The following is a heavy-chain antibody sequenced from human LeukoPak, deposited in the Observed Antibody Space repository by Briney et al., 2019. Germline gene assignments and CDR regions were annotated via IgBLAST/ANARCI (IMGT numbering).Heavy chain of an antibody. CDR1: GYSISSGYY. J-gene: IGHJ4*02. CDR2: IYHSGST. CDR3: ARGKEQLGRYYFDY. D-gene: IGHD6-6*01. V-gene: IGHV4-38-2*02. Sequence: SETLSLTCTVSGYSISSGYYWGWIRQPPGEGLEWIGSIYHSGSTYYNPSLKSRVTISVDTSKNQFSLKLSSVTAADTAVYYCARGKEQLGRYYFDYWGQGTLVTVSS.